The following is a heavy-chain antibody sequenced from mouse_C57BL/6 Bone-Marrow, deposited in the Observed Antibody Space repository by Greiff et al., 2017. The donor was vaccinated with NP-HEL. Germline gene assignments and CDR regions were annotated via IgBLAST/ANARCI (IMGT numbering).Heavy chain of an antibody. V-gene: IGHV6-3*01. CDR3: TYYGSSWFAY. Sequence: EVKVEESGGGLVQPGGSMKLSCVASGFTFSNYWMNWVRQSPEKGLEWVAQIRLKSDNYATHYAESVKGRFTISRDDSKSSVYLQMNNLRAEDTEIYYCTYYGSSWFAYGGQGTLVTVSA. J-gene: IGHJ3*01. D-gene: IGHD1-1*01. CDR1: GFTFSNYW. CDR2: IRLKSDNYAT.